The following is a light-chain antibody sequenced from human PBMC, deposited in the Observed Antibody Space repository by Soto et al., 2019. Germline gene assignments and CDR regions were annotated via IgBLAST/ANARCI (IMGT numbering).Light chain of an antibody. CDR3: QQFGSSPRT. Sequence: VLPQSPGTLSLSPGERATLSCRASQSVSSTYLAWYQQKPGQAPRLLIYGSSSRATGIPDRFSGSGSGTDFTLTISRLEPEDFAVYYCQQFGSSPRTFGQGTKVEI. J-gene: IGKJ1*01. CDR1: QSVSSTY. CDR2: GSS. V-gene: IGKV3-20*01.